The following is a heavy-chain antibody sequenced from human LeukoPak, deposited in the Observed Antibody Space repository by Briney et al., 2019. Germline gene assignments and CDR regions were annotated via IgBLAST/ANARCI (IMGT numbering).Heavy chain of an antibody. CDR2: ISYDGSNK. D-gene: IGHD2-21*02. J-gene: IGHJ3*02. CDR1: GFTFSSYA. CDR3: AGAYCGGDCYSVDDAFDI. V-gene: IGHV3-30*04. Sequence: PGGSLRLSCAASGFTFSSYAMHWVRQAPGKGLEWVAVISYDGSNKYYADSVKGRLTISRDNSKNTLYLQMNSLRAEDTAVYYCAGAYCGGDCYSVDDAFDIWGQGTMVTVSS.